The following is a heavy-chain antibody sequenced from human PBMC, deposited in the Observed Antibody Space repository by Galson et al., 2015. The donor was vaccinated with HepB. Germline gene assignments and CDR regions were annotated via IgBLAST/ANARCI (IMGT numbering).Heavy chain of an antibody. J-gene: IGHJ4*02. CDR1: GFTFSSYA. CDR3: ARGGAAAVDY. Sequence: SLRLSCAASGFTFSSYAMHWVRQAPGKGLEWVAVISYDGSNKYYADSVKGRFTISRDNSKNTLYLQMNSPRAEDTAVYYCARGGAAAVDYWGQGTLVTVSS. V-gene: IGHV3-30*04. CDR2: ISYDGSNK. D-gene: IGHD6-13*01.